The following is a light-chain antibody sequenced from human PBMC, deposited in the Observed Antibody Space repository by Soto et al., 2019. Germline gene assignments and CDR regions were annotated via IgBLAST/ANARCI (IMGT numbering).Light chain of an antibody. CDR1: QSIHTS. Sequence: TQSPSSLSASVGDRVTITCRASQSIHTSLAWYQQKSGKPPRLVIYDSTLRANGVPDRFGGSRSGTEFTLTINSLEPEDFAVYYCQQRNVWPPITFGQGTRLEI. CDR2: DST. J-gene: IGKJ5*01. V-gene: IGKV3-11*01. CDR3: QQRNVWPPIT.